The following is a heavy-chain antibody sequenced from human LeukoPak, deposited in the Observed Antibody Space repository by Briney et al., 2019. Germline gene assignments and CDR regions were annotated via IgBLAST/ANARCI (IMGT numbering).Heavy chain of an antibody. CDR2: MNPNSGNT. Sequence: ASVKVSCKASGYTFTSYDINWVRQATGQGLEWMGWMNPNSGNTGYAQKFQGRVTMTRNTSISTAYMELSSLRSEDTAVYYCARSGSRSRKNLIDYGGQGTLVTVSS. CDR1: GYTFTSYD. D-gene: IGHD1-14*01. J-gene: IGHJ4*02. CDR3: ARSGSRSRKNLIDY. V-gene: IGHV1-8*01.